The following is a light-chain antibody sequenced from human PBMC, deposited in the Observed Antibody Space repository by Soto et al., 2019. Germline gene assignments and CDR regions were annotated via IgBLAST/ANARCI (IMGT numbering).Light chain of an antibody. V-gene: IGKV3-20*01. J-gene: IGKJ2*01. Sequence: EIVLTQSPGTLSLSPGERATLSCRASQSVSSPYLAWYQQKPGQAPRLLIYGASSRATGIPDRFSGSGSGTHFTLPISRLEPEDFAVYYCQRYDISAFPFGQGTKLEIK. CDR3: QRYDISAFP. CDR1: QSVSSPY. CDR2: GAS.